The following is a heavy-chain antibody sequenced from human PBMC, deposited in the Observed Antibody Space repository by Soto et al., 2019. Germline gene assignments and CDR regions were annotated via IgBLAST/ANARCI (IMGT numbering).Heavy chain of an antibody. CDR1: GGTFSSYA. D-gene: IGHD2-2*01. CDR2: IIPIFGTA. V-gene: IGHV1-69*13. CDR3: ARPNCISTSCYADYYYGMDV. Sequence: SVKVSCKASGGTFSSYAISWVRQAPGQGLEWMGGIIPIFGTANYAQKFQGRVTITADESTSTAYMELSSLRSEDTAVYYCARPNCISTSCYADYYYGMDVWGQGTTFTVSS. J-gene: IGHJ6*02.